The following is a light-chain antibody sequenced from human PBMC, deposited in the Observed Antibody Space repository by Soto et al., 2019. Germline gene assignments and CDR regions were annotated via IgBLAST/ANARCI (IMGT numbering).Light chain of an antibody. Sequence: QPALTQPPSASGSPGQSVTISCTGTSSDVGGYNYVSWYQQHPGKAPKLMIYEVTKRPSGVPDRFSGSKSGNTASLTVSGLLAEDEAEYYCCSYVGATTYVFGSGTKVTVL. J-gene: IGLJ1*01. CDR3: CSYVGATTYV. CDR2: EVT. CDR1: SSDVGGYNY. V-gene: IGLV2-8*01.